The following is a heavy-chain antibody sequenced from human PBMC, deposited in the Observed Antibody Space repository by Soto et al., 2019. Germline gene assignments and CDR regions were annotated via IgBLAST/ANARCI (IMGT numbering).Heavy chain of an antibody. CDR1: GYTFTSYG. V-gene: IGHV1-18*01. J-gene: IGHJ6*02. D-gene: IGHD3-9*01. Sequence: GASVKVSCKASGYTFTSYGISWVRQAPGQGLEWMGWISAYNGNTNYAQKLQGRVTMTTDTSTSTAYMELRSLRSDDTAVYYCARSGNGSSFDWLLFRYSGYAMDAWGQGTTVTVSS. CDR3: ARSGNGSSFDWLLFRYSGYAMDA. CDR2: ISAYNGNT.